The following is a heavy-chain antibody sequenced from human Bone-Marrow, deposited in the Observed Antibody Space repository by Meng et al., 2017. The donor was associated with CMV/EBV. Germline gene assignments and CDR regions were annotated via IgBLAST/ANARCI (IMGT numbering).Heavy chain of an antibody. J-gene: IGHJ4*02. CDR2: MNPNSGNT. CDR3: ARDKGYRHGYNYDLPDY. D-gene: IGHD5-24*01. CDR1: GYTLTSYD. Sequence: SVKVSGKASGYTLTSYDINWVRQATGQGLEWMGWMNPNSGNTGYAQKFQGRVTMTRNTSISTDYMELSSLRSEDTAVYYCARDKGYRHGYNYDLPDYWGQGTLVTVSS. V-gene: IGHV1-8*01.